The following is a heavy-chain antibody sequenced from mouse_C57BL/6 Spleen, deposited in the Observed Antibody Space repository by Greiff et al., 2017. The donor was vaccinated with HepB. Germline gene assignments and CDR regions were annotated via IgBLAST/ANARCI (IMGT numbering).Heavy chain of an antibody. Sequence: VQLQQPGAELVKPGASVKLSCKASGYTFTSYWMHWVKQRPGQGLVWIGMIHPNSGSTNYNEKFKSKATLTVDKSSSTAYMKLSSLTSEDSAVYYCARSNFCAMDDWGQGTSVTVSS. J-gene: IGHJ4*01. CDR1: GYTFTSYW. D-gene: IGHD4-1*02. V-gene: IGHV1-64*01. CDR2: IHPNSGST. CDR3: ARSNFCAMDD.